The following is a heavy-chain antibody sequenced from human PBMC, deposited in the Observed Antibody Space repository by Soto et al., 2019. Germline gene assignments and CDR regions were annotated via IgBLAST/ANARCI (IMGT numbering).Heavy chain of an antibody. CDR1: GFTFSIYA. V-gene: IGHV3-64*07. CDR3: ARGSYYSSGTVHRPYDY. Sequence: EVQLVESGGDLVQPGESLRLSCAASGFTFSIYAMHWVRQAPGKGLEYVAAIGYDGTVRYYADSVKGRFTISRDDSRNTVYLQMGSLRPEDMAVYYCARGSYYSSGTVHRPYDYWGQGTLVTVSS. J-gene: IGHJ4*02. CDR2: IGYDGTVR. D-gene: IGHD3-10*01.